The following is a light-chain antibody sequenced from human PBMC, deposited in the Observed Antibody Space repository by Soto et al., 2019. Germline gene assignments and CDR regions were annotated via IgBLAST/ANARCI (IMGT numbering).Light chain of an antibody. J-gene: IGLJ2*01. CDR3: QVWDSSTAV. V-gene: IGLV3-9*01. Sequence: SYELTQPLSVSVALGQTARITCGGNNIGSKNVHWYQHKPGQAPVTVIYRDTTRPSGIPERFSGSNSGNSATLTISRAQAGDEVDYYCQVWDSSTAVFGGGTKLTVL. CDR2: RDT. CDR1: NIGSKN.